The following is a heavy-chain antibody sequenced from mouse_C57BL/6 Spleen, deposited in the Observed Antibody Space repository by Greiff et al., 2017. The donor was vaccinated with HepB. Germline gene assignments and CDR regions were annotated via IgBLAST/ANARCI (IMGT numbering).Heavy chain of an antibody. V-gene: IGHV1-82*01. CDR1: GYAFSSSW. CDR3: ALGEGSFAY. J-gene: IGHJ3*01. Sequence: QVQLQQSGPELVKPGASVKISCKASGYAFSSSWMNWVKQRPGKGLEWIGRIYPGDGDTNYNGKFKGKATLTADKSSSTAYMQLSSLTSEDSAVYFCALGEGSFAYWGQGTLVTVSA. D-gene: IGHD4-1*01. CDR2: IYPGDGDT.